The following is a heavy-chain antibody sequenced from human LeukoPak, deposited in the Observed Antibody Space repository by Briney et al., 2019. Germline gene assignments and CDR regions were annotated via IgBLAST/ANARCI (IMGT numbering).Heavy chain of an antibody. CDR1: GYTFTCYY. V-gene: IGHV1-2*02. Sequence: GASVKVSCKASGYTFTCYYMHWVRHAPGQGLEWMGWINPNSGGTNYAQKFQGRVTMTRDTSISTAYMELSRLRSDDTAVYYCARDSGDYVWGSYRYSLGYWGQGTLVTVSS. D-gene: IGHD3-16*02. CDR2: INPNSGGT. J-gene: IGHJ4*02. CDR3: ARDSGDYVWGSYRYSLGY.